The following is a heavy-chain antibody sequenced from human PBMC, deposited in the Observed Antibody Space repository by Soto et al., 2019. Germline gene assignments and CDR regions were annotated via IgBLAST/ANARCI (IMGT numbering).Heavy chain of an antibody. CDR1: GYSFTNYG. D-gene: IGHD6-19*01. J-gene: IGHJ6*03. V-gene: IGHV1-18*01. CDR2: ISAFNGNT. Sequence: QDQLVQSGAEVKKPGASVTVSCKASGYSFTNYGVTWVRQAPGQGREWMGGISAFNGNTHYAQNLQGRVTMTTDAHTSTGDMELRSLRSADTALYYCARDRGVAPRVGGNTHYYYCMDAGGKGTTVTVSS. CDR3: ARDRGVAPRVGGNTHYYYCMDA.